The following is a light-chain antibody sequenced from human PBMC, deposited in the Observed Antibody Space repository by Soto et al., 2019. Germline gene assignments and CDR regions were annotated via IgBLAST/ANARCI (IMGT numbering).Light chain of an antibody. Sequence: QAVVTQPPSVSAAPGQKVTISCSGSSSNIGNNYVSWYQQLPGTAPKLLIYDNNKRPSGIPDRFSGSKSGTSATLGITGHQTGDEADYYCGTWDSSLSAAVFGGGTKLTVL. J-gene: IGLJ2*01. CDR3: GTWDSSLSAAV. CDR1: SSNIGNNY. CDR2: DNN. V-gene: IGLV1-51*01.